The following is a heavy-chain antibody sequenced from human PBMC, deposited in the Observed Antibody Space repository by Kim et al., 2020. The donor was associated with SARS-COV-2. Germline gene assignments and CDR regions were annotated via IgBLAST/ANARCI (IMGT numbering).Heavy chain of an antibody. Sequence: GGSLRLSCAASGFTFSSYWMHWVRQAPGKGLVWVSRINSDATNTFYADSVKGRFTISSDNAENTLYLQMTSLRVEDTAVYYCARGDSGPWGQGTLVTVAS. J-gene: IGHJ5*02. CDR1: GFTFSSYW. CDR2: INSDATNT. CDR3: ARGDSGP. V-gene: IGHV3-74*01. D-gene: IGHD1-26*01.